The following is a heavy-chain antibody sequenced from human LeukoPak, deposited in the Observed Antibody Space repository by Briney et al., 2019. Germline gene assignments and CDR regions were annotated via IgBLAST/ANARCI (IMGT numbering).Heavy chain of an antibody. J-gene: IGHJ6*02. D-gene: IGHD3-22*01. V-gene: IGHV6-1*01. CDR2: TYYRSKWYN. CDR1: GDSVSSNSAA. CDR3: ARDLGYYDSSGYYYSYYGMDV. Sequence: SQTLSITCAISGDSVSSNSAAWNWIRQSPSRGLEWLGRTYYRSKWYNDYAVSVKSRITINPDTSKNQFSLQLNSVTPEDTAVYYCARDLGYYDSSGYYYSYYGMDVWGQGTTVTVSS.